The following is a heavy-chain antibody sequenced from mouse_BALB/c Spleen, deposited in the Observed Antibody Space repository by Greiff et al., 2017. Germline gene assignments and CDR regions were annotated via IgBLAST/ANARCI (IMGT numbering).Heavy chain of an antibody. V-gene: IGHV2-9*02. J-gene: IGHJ3*01. D-gene: IGHD2-1*01. CDR3: ARDGDYGNYGFAY. CDR1: GFSLTSYG. Sequence: VQGVESGPGLVAPSQSLSITCTVSGFSLTSYGVHWVRQPPGKGLEWLGVIWAGGSTNYNSALMSRLSISKDNSKSQVFLKMNSLQTDDTAMYYCARDGDYGNYGFAYWGQGTLVTVSA. CDR2: IWAGGST.